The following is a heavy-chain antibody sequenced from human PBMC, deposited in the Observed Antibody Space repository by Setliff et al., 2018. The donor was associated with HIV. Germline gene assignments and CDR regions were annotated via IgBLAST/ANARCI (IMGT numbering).Heavy chain of an antibody. D-gene: IGHD3-22*01. V-gene: IGHV4-30-4*08. J-gene: IGHJ4*02. Sequence: SETLSLTCTVSGGSVSSGDYYWSWIRQPPGKGLEWIGYIHYSGSTYYNPSLKSRVAISLDTSKNQFSLKLSSVTAADTAVYSCARGPNYFDSSGYSYYFDYWGQGTLVTVSS. CDR1: GGSVSSGDYY. CDR3: ARGPNYFDSSGYSYYFDY. CDR2: IHYSGST.